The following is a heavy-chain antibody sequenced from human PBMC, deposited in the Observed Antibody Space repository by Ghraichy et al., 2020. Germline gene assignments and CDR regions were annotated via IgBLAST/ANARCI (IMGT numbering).Heavy chain of an antibody. CDR1: GYTFTSYY. V-gene: IGHV1-46*01. D-gene: IGHD1-1*01. Sequence: ASVKVSCKASGYTFTSYYMHWVRQAPGQGLEWMGIINPRGGSTSYAQKFQGRVTMTRDTSTSTVYMELNSLSSADTAVYYCARSWVTENSAYNLQSYYYQHMDVWGEGTTVTVSS. J-gene: IGHJ6*03. CDR3: ARSWVTENSAYNLQSYYYQHMDV. CDR2: INPRGGST.